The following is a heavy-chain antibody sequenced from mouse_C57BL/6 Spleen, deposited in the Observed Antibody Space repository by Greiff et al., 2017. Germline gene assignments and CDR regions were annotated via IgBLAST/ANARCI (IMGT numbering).Heavy chain of an antibody. V-gene: IGHV1-82*01. D-gene: IGHD2-4*01. CDR3: ASTYDYGGAMDY. J-gene: IGHJ4*01. CDR1: GYAFSSSW. CDR2: IYPGDGDT. Sequence: QVQLKQSGPELVKPGASVKISCKASGYAFSSSWMNWVKQRPGKGLEWIGRIYPGDGDTNYNEKFKSNATLTVDKSSSTAYMQLSSLTSEDSAVYNCASTYDYGGAMDYWGQGTSVTVSS.